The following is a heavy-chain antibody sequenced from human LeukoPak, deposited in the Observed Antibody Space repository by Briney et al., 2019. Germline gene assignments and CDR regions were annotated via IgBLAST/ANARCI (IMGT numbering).Heavy chain of an antibody. V-gene: IGHV3-48*03. D-gene: IGHD2-21*01. CDR3: AKSGDIYCFDY. Sequence: GGSLRLSCAASGFSFNTYEMIWVRQAPGKGLEWVSYSSRSGTTVYYADSVKGRFTISRDNAKNSLYLQMNNLRAEDTAVYYCAKSGDIYCFDYWGQGTLVTVSS. J-gene: IGHJ4*02. CDR1: GFSFNTYE. CDR2: SSRSGTTV.